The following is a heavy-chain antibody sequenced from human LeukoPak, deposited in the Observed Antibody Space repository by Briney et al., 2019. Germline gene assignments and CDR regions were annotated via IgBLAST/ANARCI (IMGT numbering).Heavy chain of an antibody. CDR2: INHSGST. D-gene: IGHD3-10*01. CDR3: AKRGYYGSGFGNWFDP. Sequence: PSETLSLTCAVYGGSFSGYYWSWIRQPPGKGLEWIGEINHSGSTNYNPSLKSRVTISVDTSKNQFSLKLSSVTAADTAVYYCAKRGYYGSGFGNWFDPWGQGTLVTVSS. J-gene: IGHJ5*02. CDR1: GGSFSGYY. V-gene: IGHV4-34*01.